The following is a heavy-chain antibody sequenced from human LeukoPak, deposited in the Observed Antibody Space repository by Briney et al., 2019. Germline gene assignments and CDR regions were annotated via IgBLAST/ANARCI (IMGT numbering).Heavy chain of an antibody. CDR2: IYHSGST. J-gene: IGHJ4*02. CDR1: GGSISSGGYY. CDR3: ARANFIAAEFDY. V-gene: IGHV4-30-2*01. D-gene: IGHD6-13*01. Sequence: PSQTLSLTCTVSGGSISSGGYYWSWIRQPPGKGLEWIGYIYHSGSTYYNPSLKSRVTISVDTSKNQFSLKLSSVTAADTAVYYCARANFIAAEFDYWGQGTLVTVSS.